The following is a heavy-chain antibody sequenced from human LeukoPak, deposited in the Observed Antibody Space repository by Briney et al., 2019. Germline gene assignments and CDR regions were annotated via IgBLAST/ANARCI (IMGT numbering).Heavy chain of an antibody. D-gene: IGHD2-15*01. V-gene: IGHV4-39*01. CDR1: GGSISSNSYY. Sequence: ETLSLTCTVSGGSISSNSYYWGWIRQPPGKGLEWIGTIYYSGNTYYNPSLKSRVTISVDTSKNQFSLKLTSVTAADTAVYYCARLLYCSGGSCYYWDYWGQGSLVAVSS. J-gene: IGHJ4*02. CDR3: ARLLYCSGGSCYYWDY. CDR2: IYYSGNT.